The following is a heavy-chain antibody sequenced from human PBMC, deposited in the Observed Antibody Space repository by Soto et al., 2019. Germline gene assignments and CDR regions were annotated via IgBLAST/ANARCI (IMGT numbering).Heavy chain of an antibody. CDR1: GFTFSNAW. D-gene: IGHD2-21*02. CDR3: TTGVTSRGMDV. V-gene: IGHV3-15*01. CDR2: IKTKTDGGTT. J-gene: IGHJ6*02. Sequence: EVQLVESGGGLVKPGGSLRLYCAASGFTFSNAWMSWVRQAPGKGLEWVGRIKTKTDGGTTDYAAPGKGRFTISRDDSKNTLYLQMNSLKTEDTAVYYCTTGVTSRGMDVWGQGTTVTVSS.